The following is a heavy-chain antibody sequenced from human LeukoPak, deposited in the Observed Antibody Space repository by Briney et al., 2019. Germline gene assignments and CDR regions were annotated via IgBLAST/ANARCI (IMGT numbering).Heavy chain of an antibody. CDR1: GYTLTDYY. Sequence: ASVKVSCKASGYTLTDYYMHWVRQAPGQGLEWMGRINPNSGGTNYAQKFQGRVTMTRDTSISTVYMELSRLRSDDTAMYYCARESRGSYPYYYNGMDVWGQGTTVTVSS. V-gene: IGHV1-2*06. CDR2: INPNSGGT. CDR3: ARESRGSYPYYYNGMDV. J-gene: IGHJ6*02. D-gene: IGHD1-26*01.